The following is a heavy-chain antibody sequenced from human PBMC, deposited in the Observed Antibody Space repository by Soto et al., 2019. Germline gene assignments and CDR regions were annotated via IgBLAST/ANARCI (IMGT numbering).Heavy chain of an antibody. V-gene: IGHV3-30-3*01. Sequence: QVQLEESGGGVVQPGRSLRLSCAASEFDFSNFAMHWVRQAPGKGLEWMAVISYDGDTQYYADSAKGRFTISRDNSQNTLDLQMNSLTTEDTAVDYCVRGKWIFALRSPFDPWGQGTLVSVSS. CDR1: EFDFSNFA. CDR3: VRGKWIFALRSPFDP. CDR2: ISYDGDTQ. D-gene: IGHD3-3*01. J-gene: IGHJ5*02.